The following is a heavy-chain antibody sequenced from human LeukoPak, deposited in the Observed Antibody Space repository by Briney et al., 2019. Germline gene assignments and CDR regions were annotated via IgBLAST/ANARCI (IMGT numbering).Heavy chain of an antibody. CDR1: GFTFSTYT. CDR2: ILYDGSIK. Sequence: GGSLRLSCAASGFTFSTYTMHWVRQAPGKGLEWVAVILYDGSIKQYAESVKGRFTISRDNSKNTLDLQVNSLRAEDTAVYYCARDDSRGDSGYDFFYYYYGMDVWGQGTTVTVSS. J-gene: IGHJ6*02. D-gene: IGHD5-12*01. CDR3: ARDDSRGDSGYDFFYYYYGMDV. V-gene: IGHV3-30*04.